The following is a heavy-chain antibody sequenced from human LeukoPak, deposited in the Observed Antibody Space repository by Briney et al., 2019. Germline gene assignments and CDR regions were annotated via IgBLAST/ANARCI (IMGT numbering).Heavy chain of an antibody. V-gene: IGHV1-2*02. CDR3: ARDSTVTSWFDP. J-gene: IGHJ5*02. CDR2: INPNSGGT. CDR1: GYTFTGYY. D-gene: IGHD4-17*01. Sequence: ASVKVSCKASGYTFTGYYMHWVRQAPGQGLEWMGWINPNSGGTNYARKFQGRVTMTRDTSISTAYMELSRLRSDDAAVYYCARDSTVTSWFDPWGQGTLVTVSS.